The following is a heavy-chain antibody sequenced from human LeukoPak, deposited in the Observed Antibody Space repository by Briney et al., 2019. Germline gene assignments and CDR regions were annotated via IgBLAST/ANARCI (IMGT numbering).Heavy chain of an antibody. CDR3: AREDSSGYYYFDY. J-gene: IGHJ4*02. CDR2: ISAYNGNT. Sequence: ASVKVSCKASGYTFTGYYMHWVRQAPGQGLEWMGWISAYNGNTNYAQKLQGRVTMTTDTSTSTAYMELRSLRSDDTAVYYCAREDSSGYYYFDYWGQGTLVTVSS. CDR1: GYTFTGYY. D-gene: IGHD3-22*01. V-gene: IGHV1-18*04.